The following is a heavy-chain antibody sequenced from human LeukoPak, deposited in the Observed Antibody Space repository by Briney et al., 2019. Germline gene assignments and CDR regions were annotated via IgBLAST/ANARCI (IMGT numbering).Heavy chain of an antibody. CDR3: ASRTMVVPGFDY. CDR1: SGSFSGYY. J-gene: IGHJ4*02. Sequence: PSETLSLTCAVYSGSFSGYYWSWIRQPPGKGLEWIGEINHSGITNYNPSLKSRVTISVDTSKNQFSLKLSSVTAADTAVYYCASRTMVVPGFDYWGQGTQVTVSS. D-gene: IGHD3-10*01. V-gene: IGHV4-34*01. CDR2: INHSGIT.